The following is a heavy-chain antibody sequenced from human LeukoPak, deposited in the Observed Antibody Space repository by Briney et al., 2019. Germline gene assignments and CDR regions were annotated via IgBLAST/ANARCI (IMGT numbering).Heavy chain of an antibody. J-gene: IGHJ4*02. CDR3: ARTEYYYDSSGYLSRPFDY. D-gene: IGHD3-22*01. CDR1: GYTFTSYD. V-gene: IGHV1-8*01. CDR2: MNPNSGNT. Sequence: ASVKVSCKASGYTFTSYDINWVRQATGQVLEWMGWMNPNSGNTGYAQKFQGRVTMTRNTSISTAYMELSSLRSEDTAVYYCARTEYYYDSSGYLSRPFDYWGQGTLVTVSS.